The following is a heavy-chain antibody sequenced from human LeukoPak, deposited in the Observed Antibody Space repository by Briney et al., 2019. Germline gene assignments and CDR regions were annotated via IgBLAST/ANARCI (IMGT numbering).Heavy chain of an antibody. CDR2: IDPSDSYT. V-gene: IGHV5-10-1*01. CDR3: AGGYSYGFLEY. Sequence: GESLKISCKGAGDNFTSYWISWVRQLPGKGLEWMGRIDPSDSYTNYSPSFEGHPTTSADKSIGTAYLQWSRLKASDSAMFYCAGGYSYGFLEYWGQGTLVTVSS. J-gene: IGHJ4*02. D-gene: IGHD5-18*01. CDR1: GDNFTSYW.